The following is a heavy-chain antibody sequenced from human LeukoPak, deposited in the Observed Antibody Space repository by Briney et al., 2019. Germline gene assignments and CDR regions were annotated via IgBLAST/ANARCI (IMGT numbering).Heavy chain of an antibody. V-gene: IGHV3-7*01. D-gene: IGHD3-22*01. J-gene: IGHJ4*02. CDR3: AKDNHYYDSSGNYYCYFDD. Sequence: GGSLRLSCAASGFTFNDYWMSWVRQAPGKGLEWVANIKQFGTEKYYVDSVRGRFTISRDNAKNSLYLEMNSLRAEDTAVYYCAKDNHYYDSSGNYYCYFDDWGQGTLVTVSS. CDR2: IKQFGTEK. CDR1: GFTFNDYW.